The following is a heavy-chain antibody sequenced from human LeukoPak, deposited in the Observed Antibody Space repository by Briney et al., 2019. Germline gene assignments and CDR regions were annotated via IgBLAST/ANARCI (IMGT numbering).Heavy chain of an antibody. D-gene: IGHD4-11*01. CDR3: AKEIYPSKGFRSANYYYYYMDV. J-gene: IGHJ6*03. CDR1: GYTFTSYD. CDR2: MNPNSGNT. V-gene: IGHV1-8*01. Sequence: ASVKVSCKASGYTFTSYDINWVRQATGQGLEWMGWMNPNSGNTGYAQKFQGRVTMTRNTSISTAYMELSSLRAEDTSVYYCAKEIYPSKGFRSANYYYYYMDVWGKGTTVTVSS.